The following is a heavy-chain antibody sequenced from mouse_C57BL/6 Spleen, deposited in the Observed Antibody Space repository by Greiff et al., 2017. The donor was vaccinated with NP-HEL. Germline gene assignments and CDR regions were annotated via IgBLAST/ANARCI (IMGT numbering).Heavy chain of an antibody. V-gene: IGHV1-55*01. J-gene: IGHJ4*01. Sequence: VQLQQPGAKLVKPGASAKMSCKASGYTFTSYWITWVKQRPGQGLEWIGDIYPGSGSTNYNEKFKSKATLTVDTSSSTAYMQLSSLTSEDSAVYYCARYPYYYGSSYDAMDYWGQGTSVTVSS. CDR3: ARYPYYYGSSYDAMDY. CDR1: GYTFTSYW. D-gene: IGHD1-1*01. CDR2: IYPGSGST.